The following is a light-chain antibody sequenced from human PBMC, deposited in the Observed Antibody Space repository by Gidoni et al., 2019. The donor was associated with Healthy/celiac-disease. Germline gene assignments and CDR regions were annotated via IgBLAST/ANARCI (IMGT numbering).Light chain of an antibody. Sequence: IQITQSPSPLSASVGDRGTITCRASPGISNDLGWYQQKPGQAPTRLIYAASSLHSGVPSRFSGSGSGTDFTLTISSLQPEDFATYYCLQHNSYSRTFGPGTKVDIK. CDR1: PGISND. CDR3: LQHNSYSRT. J-gene: IGKJ1*01. CDR2: AAS. V-gene: IGKV1-17*01.